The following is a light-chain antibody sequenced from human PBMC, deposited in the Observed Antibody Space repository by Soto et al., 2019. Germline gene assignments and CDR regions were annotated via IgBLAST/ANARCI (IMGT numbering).Light chain of an antibody. CDR1: QNVGNY. CDR2: DSS. V-gene: IGKV3-11*01. Sequence: EIVLTQSPDTLSLFPGERATLSCRASQNVGNYLAWYQEKPGQAPRLLISDSSNRATGIPARFSGSGSGTDITLTISGLEPDDFALYFCQQRADWPITFGPGTKVDV. CDR3: QQRADWPIT. J-gene: IGKJ3*01.